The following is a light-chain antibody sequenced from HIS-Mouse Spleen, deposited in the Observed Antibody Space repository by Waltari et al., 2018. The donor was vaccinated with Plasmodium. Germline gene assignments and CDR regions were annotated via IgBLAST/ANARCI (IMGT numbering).Light chain of an antibody. CDR2: EGS. CDR3: CSYAGSVV. V-gene: IGLV2-23*01. J-gene: IGLJ2*01. Sequence: QSALTQPASVSGSPGQSITISCTGTSSDVGSYNLVPWYQQPPGKAPKLMIYEGSKRPSGVSNRFSGSKSGNTASLTISGLQAEDEADYYCCSYAGSVVFGGGTKLTVL. CDR1: SSDVGSYNL.